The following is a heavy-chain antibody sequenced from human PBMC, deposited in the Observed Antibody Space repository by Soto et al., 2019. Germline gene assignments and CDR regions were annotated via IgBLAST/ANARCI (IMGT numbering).Heavy chain of an antibody. Sequence: SETLSLTCTVSGGSISSYYWSWIRQPPGKGLEWIGYIYYSGSTNYNPSLKSRVTISVDTSKNQFSLKLSSVTAADTAVYYCARLARMGLDLPGATYYDYYGMDVWGQGTTGMVS. V-gene: IGHV4-59*01. D-gene: IGHD1-7*01. CDR2: IYYSGST. CDR3: ARLARMGLDLPGATYYDYYGMDV. J-gene: IGHJ6*02. CDR1: GGSISSYY.